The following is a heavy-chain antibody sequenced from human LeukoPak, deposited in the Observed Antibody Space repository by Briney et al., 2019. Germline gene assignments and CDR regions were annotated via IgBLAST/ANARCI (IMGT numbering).Heavy chain of an antibody. CDR2: IYFSGRT. Sequence: SETLSLTCTVSGGSISSSSYYWGWIRQPPGKGLEWIGSIYFSGRTYYNPSLKSRVTISVDTSKNQFPLKLSSVTAAGTAVYYCSRQRDYYDSRGYYSDWGQGTPVTVSS. J-gene: IGHJ4*02. CDR3: SRQRDYYDSRGYYSD. CDR1: GGSISSSSYY. V-gene: IGHV4-39*01. D-gene: IGHD3-22*01.